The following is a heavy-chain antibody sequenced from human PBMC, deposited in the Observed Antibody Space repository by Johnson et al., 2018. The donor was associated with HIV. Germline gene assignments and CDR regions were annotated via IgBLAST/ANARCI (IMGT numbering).Heavy chain of an antibody. CDR1: GFTFDDYG. D-gene: IGHD4-11*01. CDR3: AKVEPVTTVTTGAFDI. CDR2: ISGSGGST. Sequence: VQLVESGGGVVRPGGSLRLSCAASGFTFDDYGMSWVRRAPGRGLEWVSYISGSGGSTYYADSVKGRFTISRDNSKNTLYLQMNSLRAEDTAVYYCAKVEPVTTVTTGAFDIWGQGTMVTVSS. J-gene: IGHJ3*02. V-gene: IGHV3-23*04.